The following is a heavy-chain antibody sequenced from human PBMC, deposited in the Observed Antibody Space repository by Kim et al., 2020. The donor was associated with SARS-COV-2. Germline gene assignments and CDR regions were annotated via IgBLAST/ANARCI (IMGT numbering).Heavy chain of an antibody. J-gene: IGHJ6*03. CDR3: VRDLGAIPSYYHMDL. D-gene: IGHD3-16*01. Sequence: GESLKISCAASGFTFISYSMIWVRQAPGKGLEWLSSISGTGTYIYYADSLKGRFTTSRDNAQNSLYLQMNSLGAHDTAVYYCVRDLGAIPSYYHMDLWGKGTTVTVSS. V-gene: IGHV3-21*01. CDR1: GFTFISYS. CDR2: ISGTGTYI.